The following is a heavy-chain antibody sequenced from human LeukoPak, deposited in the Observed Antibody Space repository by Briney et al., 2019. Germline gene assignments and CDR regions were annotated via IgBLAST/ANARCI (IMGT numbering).Heavy chain of an antibody. J-gene: IGHJ4*02. CDR2: IYYSGST. CDR3: ARVGGYSYAYLDY. D-gene: IGHD5-18*01. Sequence: SETLSLTCTVSGYSISSGYYWGWIRQPPGEGLEWIGSIYYSGSTYYNPSLKSRVTISVDTSKNQFSLKLSSVTAADTAFYYCARVGGYSYAYLDYWGQGTLVTVSS. V-gene: IGHV4-38-2*02. CDR1: GYSISSGYY.